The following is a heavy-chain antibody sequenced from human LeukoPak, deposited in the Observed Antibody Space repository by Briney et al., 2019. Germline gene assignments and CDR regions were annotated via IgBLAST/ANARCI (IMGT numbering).Heavy chain of an antibody. CDR3: ARDRDGMGV. V-gene: IGHV4-59*12. CDR2: MYYSGST. J-gene: IGHJ6*02. Sequence: TSETLSLTCTVSGGSISSYYWSWIRQPPGKGLEWIGYMYYSGSTNYNPSLKSRVTISVDTSKNQFSLKLSSVTAADTAVYFCARDRDGMGVWGQGTTVTVSS. CDR1: GGSISSYY.